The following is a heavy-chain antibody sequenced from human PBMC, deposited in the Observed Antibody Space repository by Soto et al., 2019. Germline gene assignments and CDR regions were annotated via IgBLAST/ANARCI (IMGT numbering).Heavy chain of an antibody. CDR1: GESFSGYY. CDR3: AGNIVATISSFDY. Sequence: QVQLQQWGAGLLNPSETLSLTCAVYGESFSGYYWSWIRQPPGKGLEWIGEINHSVSTHYNPSLKSRVTMSVATSKNQFSLKLSSVNAADTAMYYCAGNIVATISSFDYWGQGTLVTVSS. V-gene: IGHV4-34*02. J-gene: IGHJ4*02. CDR2: INHSVST. D-gene: IGHD5-12*01.